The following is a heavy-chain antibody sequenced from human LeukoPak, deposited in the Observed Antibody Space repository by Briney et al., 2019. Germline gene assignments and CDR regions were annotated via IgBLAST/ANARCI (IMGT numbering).Heavy chain of an antibody. V-gene: IGHV3-7*01. Sequence: GGSLRLSCAASGFTFSSFWMTWVRQAPGKGLEWVATIKQDGSEKYYVDSVKGRFTISRDNAKNSLYLHVNSLRAGDTAVYYCARDRNTDFWNGYYTNYFDDWGQGTLVSVSS. CDR1: GFTFSSFW. CDR3: ARDRNTDFWNGYYTNYFDD. CDR2: IKQDGSEK. J-gene: IGHJ4*02. D-gene: IGHD3-3*01.